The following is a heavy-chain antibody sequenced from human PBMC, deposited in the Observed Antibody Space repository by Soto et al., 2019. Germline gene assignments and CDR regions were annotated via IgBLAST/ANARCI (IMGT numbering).Heavy chain of an antibody. CDR2: IIPIFGTA. V-gene: IGHV1-69*06. Sequence: SVKVSCKASGGTFSSYAISWVRQAPGQGLEWMAGIIPIFGTANYAQKFQGRVTITADKSTSTAYMELSSLRSEDTAVYHCADLQGCSGGSCYSWGQGTLVTVSS. CDR1: GGTFSSYA. D-gene: IGHD2-15*01. CDR3: ADLQGCSGGSCYS. J-gene: IGHJ4*02.